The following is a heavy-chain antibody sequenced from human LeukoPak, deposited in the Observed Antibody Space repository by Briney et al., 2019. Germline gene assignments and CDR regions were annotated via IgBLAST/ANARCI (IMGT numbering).Heavy chain of an antibody. V-gene: IGHV3-33*01. CDR1: GFTFSIYG. CDR2: IWHDGGRK. Sequence: GGSLRLSCVASGFTFSIYGMHWVRQAPGKGLEWVALIWHDGGRKHYADSVKGRFTISRDNSKNTLYLQMDSLRGEDTAVYYCARDDSSGDYYDNFDYWGQGTLVTVSS. D-gene: IGHD3-22*01. CDR3: ARDDSSGDYYDNFDY. J-gene: IGHJ4*02.